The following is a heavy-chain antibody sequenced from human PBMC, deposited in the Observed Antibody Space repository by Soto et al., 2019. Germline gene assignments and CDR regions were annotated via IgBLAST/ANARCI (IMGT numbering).Heavy chain of an antibody. Sequence: ASVKVSCKALGNTFTYRYLHWVRQAPGQAFEWMGWITPFSGDVHYAQKFQERVTITRDRSINTAYMRMSSLRSEDTAMYFCASGGAGSGPFTWELPDHWGQGTLVTVSS. J-gene: IGHJ4*02. CDR1: GNTFTYRY. D-gene: IGHD1-26*01. CDR3: ASGGAGSGPFTWELPDH. V-gene: IGHV1-45*02. CDR2: ITPFSGDV.